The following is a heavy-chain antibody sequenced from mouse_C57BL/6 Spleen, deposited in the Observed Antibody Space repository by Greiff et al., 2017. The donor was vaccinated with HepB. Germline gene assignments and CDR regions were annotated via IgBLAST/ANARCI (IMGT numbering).Heavy chain of an antibody. V-gene: IGHV2-9*01. CDR2: IWGGGST. CDR3: AKRDSSGYWFAY. CDR1: GFSLTSYG. D-gene: IGHD3-2*02. J-gene: IGHJ3*01. Sequence: QVQLKQSGPGLVAPSQILSITCTVSGFSLTSYGVDWVRQPPGKGLEWLGVIWGGGSTNYNSALMSRLSISKDNSKSQVFLKMNSLQTDDTAMYYCAKRDSSGYWFAYWGQGTLVTVSA.